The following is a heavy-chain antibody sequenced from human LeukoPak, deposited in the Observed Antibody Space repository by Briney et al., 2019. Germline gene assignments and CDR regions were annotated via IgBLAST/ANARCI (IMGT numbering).Heavy chain of an antibody. V-gene: IGHV4-34*01. CDR2: IYHTGSA. Sequence: SETLSLTCGVSGGSFSGYYWSWIRQPPGKGLEWIANIYHTGSAHYNPSLKSRVTISVDTSKNQFSLKLSSVTAADTAVYYCARYCTSTTCILRGFDYWGQGTLVTVSS. J-gene: IGHJ4*02. CDR1: GGSFSGYY. CDR3: ARYCTSTTCILRGFDY. D-gene: IGHD2-2*01.